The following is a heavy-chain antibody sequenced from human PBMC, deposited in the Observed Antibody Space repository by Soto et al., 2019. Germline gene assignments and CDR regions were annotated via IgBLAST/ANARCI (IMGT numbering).Heavy chain of an antibody. D-gene: IGHD3-10*01. CDR3: ARGPYYYGSGTYGY. Sequence: GASVKVSCKSSGYTFTSYDINWVRQATGQGLEWMGWMNPNSGNTGYAQKFQGRVTMTRNTSISTAYMELSSLRSEDTAVYYCARGPYYYGSGTYGYCGQGTLVTVSA. CDR2: MNPNSGNT. V-gene: IGHV1-8*01. CDR1: GYTFTSYD. J-gene: IGHJ4*02.